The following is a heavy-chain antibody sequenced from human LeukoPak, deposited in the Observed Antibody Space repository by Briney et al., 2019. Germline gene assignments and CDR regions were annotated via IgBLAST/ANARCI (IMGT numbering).Heavy chain of an antibody. CDR2: IKSKTDGGTT. Sequence: GGSLRLSCAASGCTFTTYTMSWVRQAPGKGLEWVGRIKSKTDGGTTDYAAPVKGRFTISRDDSKNTLYLQMNSLKTEDTAVYYCTTGIFDYWGQGTLVTVSS. J-gene: IGHJ4*02. CDR3: TTGIFDY. V-gene: IGHV3-15*01. CDR1: GCTFTTYT. D-gene: IGHD1-14*01.